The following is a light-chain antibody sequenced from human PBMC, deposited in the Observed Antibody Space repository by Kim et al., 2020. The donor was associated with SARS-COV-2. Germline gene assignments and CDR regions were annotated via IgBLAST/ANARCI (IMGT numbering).Light chain of an antibody. V-gene: IGKV4-1*01. J-gene: IGKJ3*01. CDR1: QSVLYSSNNKNY. Sequence: DIVMTQSPDSLPVSLGERATINCKSSQSVLYSSNNKNYLAWYQQKPGQPPKLLIYWASTRESGVPDRFSGSGSGTDFTLTISSLQAEDVAVYYCQQYYSTPVTFGPGNKVDIK. CDR2: WAS. CDR3: QQYYSTPVT.